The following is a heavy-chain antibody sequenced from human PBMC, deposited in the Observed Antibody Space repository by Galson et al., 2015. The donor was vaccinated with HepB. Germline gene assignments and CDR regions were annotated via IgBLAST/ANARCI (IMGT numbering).Heavy chain of an antibody. CDR2: IYYSGST. Sequence: ETLSLTCTVSGGSISTYYWSWIRQPPGKGLEWIGHIYYSGSTKYNPSLESRVAISVDTSNNQFSLKLNSVTASDTAVYYCARALGSCGSDSCYYFDYWGQGVLVTVSS. J-gene: IGHJ4*02. D-gene: IGHD2-2*01. V-gene: IGHV4-59*08. CDR1: GGSISTYY. CDR3: ARALGSCGSDSCYYFDY.